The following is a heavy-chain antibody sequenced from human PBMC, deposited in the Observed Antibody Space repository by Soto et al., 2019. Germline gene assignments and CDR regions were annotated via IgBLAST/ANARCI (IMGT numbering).Heavy chain of an antibody. Sequence: EVQLLESGGGLVQPGGSLRLSCAASGFTFTTYAISWVRQAPGKGLEWVSGISASGDTSYYPDSVKGRFTISRDNSKNTLFLQMNSLRAEDTAVYYCAKYAIFGVDIVPAVGYYFDYWGQGTLVTVSS. CDR2: ISASGDTS. V-gene: IGHV3-23*01. CDR3: AKYAIFGVDIVPAVGYYFDY. J-gene: IGHJ4*02. D-gene: IGHD3-3*01. CDR1: GFTFTTYA.